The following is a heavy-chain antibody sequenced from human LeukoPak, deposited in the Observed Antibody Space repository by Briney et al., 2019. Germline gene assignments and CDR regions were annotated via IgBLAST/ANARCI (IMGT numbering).Heavy chain of an antibody. J-gene: IGHJ3*02. CDR2: ISSSSSTI. CDR1: GFTFSSYS. V-gene: IGHV3-48*04. D-gene: IGHD3-22*01. Sequence: GGSLRLSCTASGFTFSSYSMNWVRQAPGKGLEWVSYISSSSSTIQYADSVKGRFTVSRDNAKKSVYLQMNSLRVEDTAVYYCARDPYGGGGYGAFDIWGQGTMVIVSS. CDR3: ARDPYGGGGYGAFDI.